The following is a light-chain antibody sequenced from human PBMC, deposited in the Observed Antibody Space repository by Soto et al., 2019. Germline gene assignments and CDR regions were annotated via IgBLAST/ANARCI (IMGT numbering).Light chain of an antibody. J-gene: IGKJ5*01. CDR2: GAS. CDR1: QSVSSNY. V-gene: IGKV3-20*01. Sequence: EIVLTQSPGTLSLSPGKGATLSCRASQSVSSNYLAWYQQKPGQAPRLLIYGASSRATGVPDRISGSGSGTDFTLTISRLEPEDFAVYYCQQYGSSPSTFGQGTRLEIK. CDR3: QQYGSSPST.